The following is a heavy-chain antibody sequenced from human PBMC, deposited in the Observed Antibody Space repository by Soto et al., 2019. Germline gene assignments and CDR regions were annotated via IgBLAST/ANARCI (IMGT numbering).Heavy chain of an antibody. CDR1: GGTFSIYA. V-gene: IGHV1-69*13. Sequence: SVKGSCKGSGGTFSIYAISWVRQAPGQGLEWMGGIIPIFGTANYAQKFQGRVTITADESTSTAYMELSSLRSEDTAVYYCARMYCSSTRCSLNGFVHWGQGILGTVFS. D-gene: IGHD2-2*01. CDR3: ARMYCSSTRCSLNGFVH. CDR2: IIPIFGTA. J-gene: IGHJ5*02.